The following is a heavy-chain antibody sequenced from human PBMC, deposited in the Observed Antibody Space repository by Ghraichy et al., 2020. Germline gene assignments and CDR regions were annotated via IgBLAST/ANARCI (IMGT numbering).Heavy chain of an antibody. CDR2: IYPGDSDT. D-gene: IGHD2-2*01. Sequence: GESLNISCKGSGYSFTSYWIGWVRQMPGKGLEWMGIIYPGDSDTRYSPSFQGQVTIPADKSISTAYLQWSSLKASDTAMYYCARCEPAANYYYYYGMDVWGQGTTVTVSS. V-gene: IGHV5-51*01. CDR1: GYSFTSYW. J-gene: IGHJ6*02. CDR3: ARCEPAANYYYYYGMDV.